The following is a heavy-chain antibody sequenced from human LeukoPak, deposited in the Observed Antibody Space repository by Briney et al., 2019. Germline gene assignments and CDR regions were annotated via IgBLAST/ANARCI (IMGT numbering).Heavy chain of an antibody. J-gene: IGHJ5*02. CDR3: ARDEEIFGAPGWFDP. Sequence: PSETRSLTSTVSGGSISSYYCGWIRQPAGKGLEWIGYIYTSGSTNYNPSLKSRVTISVDTSKNQFSLNLSSVTAADTAVYYCARDEEIFGAPGWFDPWGQGTLVTVTS. V-gene: IGHV4-4*07. CDR2: IYTSGST. CDR1: GGSISSYY. D-gene: IGHD3-3*01.